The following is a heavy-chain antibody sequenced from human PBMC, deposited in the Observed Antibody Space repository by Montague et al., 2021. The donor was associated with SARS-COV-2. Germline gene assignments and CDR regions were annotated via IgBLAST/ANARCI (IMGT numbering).Heavy chain of an antibody. J-gene: IGHJ4*02. D-gene: IGHD1-26*01. V-gene: IGHV4-39*07. CDR1: GGSISCTSYY. Sequence: SETLSLTCTASGGSISCTSYYWGWVRQPPGEGLEWIGSIYHHGSASYNQSLKSRVTISIDTSKNPFSLKVNSVTAADTAVYYCARVPDSGTYWSCDYWGQGTLVTVSS. CDR2: IYHHGSA. CDR3: ARVPDSGTYWSCDY.